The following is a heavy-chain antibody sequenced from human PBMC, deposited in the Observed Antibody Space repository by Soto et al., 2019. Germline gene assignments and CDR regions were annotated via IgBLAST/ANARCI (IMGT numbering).Heavy chain of an antibody. V-gene: IGHV4-31*03. CDR2: IYYSGST. CDR1: GGSISSGGYY. Sequence: QVQLQESGPGLVKPSQTLSLTCTVSGGSISSGGYYWSWIRQHPGKGLEWIGYIYYSGSTYYNPSLKPRVTISLDPAKNQFALKLSSVTAADTAVYYCAREGDYCSGGSCYRWVDPWGQGTLVTVSS. D-gene: IGHD2-15*01. J-gene: IGHJ5*02. CDR3: AREGDYCSGGSCYRWVDP.